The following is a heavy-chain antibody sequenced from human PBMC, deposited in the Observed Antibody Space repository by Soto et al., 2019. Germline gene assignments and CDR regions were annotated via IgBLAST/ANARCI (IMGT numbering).Heavy chain of an antibody. J-gene: IGHJ6*04. CDR1: GYTFTSYA. CDR3: AREYSYGPLDV. V-gene: IGHV1-2*04. Sequence: GASVKVSCKASGYTFTSYAMHWVRQAPGQGLEWMGWINPNSGGTNYAQKFQGWVTMTRDTSISTAYMELSRLRSDDTAVYYCAREYSYGPLDVWGKGTTVTVSS. D-gene: IGHD5-18*01. CDR2: INPNSGGT.